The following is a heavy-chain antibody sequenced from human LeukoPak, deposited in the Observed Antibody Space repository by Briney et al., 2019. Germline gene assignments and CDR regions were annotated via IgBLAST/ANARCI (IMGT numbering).Heavy chain of an antibody. CDR2: IYDRGST. CDR1: GDSISSYY. D-gene: IGHD2-21*01. CDR3: ARPHCGGDCYSRSYYAFDI. J-gene: IGHJ3*02. V-gene: IGHV4-59*01. Sequence: SETLSLTCTVSGDSISSYYWSWIRQPPGKGLEWIGYIYDRGSTNYNPSLKSRDTISVDTSKNQFSLKLSSVTAADTAVYYCARPHCGGDCYSRSYYAFDIWGQGTMVTVSA.